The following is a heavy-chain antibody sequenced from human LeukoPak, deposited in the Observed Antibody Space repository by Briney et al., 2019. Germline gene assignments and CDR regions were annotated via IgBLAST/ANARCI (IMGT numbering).Heavy chain of an antibody. V-gene: IGHV4-59*01. CDR2: IYYSGST. J-gene: IGHJ5*02. D-gene: IGHD6-19*01. CDR1: GGSISSYY. CDR3: ARVPNSSGWRSYNWFDP. Sequence: PSETLSLTCTVSGGSISSYYWSWIRQPPGKGLEWIGCIYYSGSTNYNPSPKSRVTISVDTSKNQFSLKLSSVTAADTAVYYCARVPNSSGWRSYNWFDPWGQGTLVTVSS.